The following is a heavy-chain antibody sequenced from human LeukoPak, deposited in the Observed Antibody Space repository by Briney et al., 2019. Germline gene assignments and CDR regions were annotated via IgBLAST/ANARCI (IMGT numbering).Heavy chain of an antibody. Sequence: GASVKVSCKASGYTFTSYGISWVRQAPGQGLEWMGWISAYNGNTNYAQKFQGRVTMTRDTSISTAYMELSRLRSDDTAVYYCARDRRQQLVPDYWGQGTLVSVSS. J-gene: IGHJ4*02. D-gene: IGHD6-13*01. CDR3: ARDRRQQLVPDY. CDR1: GYTFTSYG. CDR2: ISAYNGNT. V-gene: IGHV1-18*01.